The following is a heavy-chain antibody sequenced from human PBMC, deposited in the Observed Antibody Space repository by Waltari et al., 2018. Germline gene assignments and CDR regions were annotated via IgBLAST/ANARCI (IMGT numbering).Heavy chain of an antibody. J-gene: IGHJ4*02. D-gene: IGHD3-10*01. CDR1: GFTFSSYA. Sequence: VQLVESGGGGVQPGRSRRLACAASGFTFSSYAMTWVRQAPGKGLEWVAVISYDGSNKYYADSVKGRFTISRDNSKNTLYLQMNSLSAEDTAVYYCARGYNYYGSGSPDYWGQGTLVTVSS. CDR3: ARGYNYYGSGSPDY. V-gene: IGHV3-30-3*01. CDR2: ISYDGSNK.